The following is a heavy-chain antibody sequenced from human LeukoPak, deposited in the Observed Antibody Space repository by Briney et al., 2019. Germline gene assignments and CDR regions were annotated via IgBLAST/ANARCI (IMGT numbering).Heavy chain of an antibody. V-gene: IGHV3-15*01. CDR2: IKSKTDGGTT. Sequence: GGSLRVSCAASGFTFSNAWMSWVRQAPGKGLEWVGRIKSKTDGGTTDYAAPVKGRFTISRDDSKNTLYLQMNSLKTEDTAVYYCTTARIAARPDYFDYWGQGTLVTVSS. J-gene: IGHJ4*02. CDR1: GFTFSNAW. CDR3: TTARIAARPDYFDY. D-gene: IGHD6-6*01.